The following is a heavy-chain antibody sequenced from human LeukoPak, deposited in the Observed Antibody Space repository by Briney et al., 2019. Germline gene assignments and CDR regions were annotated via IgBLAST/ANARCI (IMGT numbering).Heavy chain of an antibody. D-gene: IGHD2-2*01. CDR1: GGTFSSYA. V-gene: IGHV1-18*01. J-gene: IGHJ4*02. CDR2: ISGNNDNP. CDR3: ARDGTSTDDY. Sequence: EASVKVSCKASGGTFSSYAISWVRQAPGQGLEWMGWISGNNDNPNYGQKFQGRFTVTTDSSTSTAYMELRNLRFDDTAVYYCARDGTSTDDYWGQGTLVTVSS.